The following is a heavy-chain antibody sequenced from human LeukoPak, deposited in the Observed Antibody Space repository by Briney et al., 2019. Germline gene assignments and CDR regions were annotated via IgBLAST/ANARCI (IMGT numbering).Heavy chain of an antibody. CDR3: ARGGGGSSGWGRYFDY. CDR2: IYSGGST. V-gene: IGHV3-53*01. J-gene: IGHJ4*02. Sequence: GGSLRLSCAASGLTVSSNYMSSVRQAPGKGLERVSVIYSGGSTYYADSVKGRFTISRDNSKNTLYLQMNRLRAEDTAVYYCARGGGGSSGWGRYFDYWGQGTLVTVSS. D-gene: IGHD6-19*01. CDR1: GLTVSSNY.